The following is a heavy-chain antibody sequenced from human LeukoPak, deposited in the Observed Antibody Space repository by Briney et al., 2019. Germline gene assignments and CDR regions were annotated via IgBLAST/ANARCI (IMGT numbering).Heavy chain of an antibody. D-gene: IGHD5-12*01. CDR2: MNPNSGNT. Sequence: ASVKVSYKASGYTFTSYDINWVRQATGQGLEWMGWMNPNSGNTGYAQKFQGRVTITRNTSISTAYMELSSLRSEDTAVYYCARVPSYSGYASYYYYMDVWGKGTTVTVSS. CDR3: ARVPSYSGYASYYYYMDV. J-gene: IGHJ6*03. V-gene: IGHV1-8*03. CDR1: GYTFTSYD.